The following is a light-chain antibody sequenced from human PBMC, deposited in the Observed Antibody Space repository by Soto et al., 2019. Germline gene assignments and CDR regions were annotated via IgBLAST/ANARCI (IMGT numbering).Light chain of an antibody. J-gene: IGKJ4*01. V-gene: IGKV3-20*01. CDR1: KSVTSRY. Sequence: VIKRSEGSLVLKEGGRGSLSCRDRKSVTSRYLAWYQQKPGQAPRLLIYGASSRATGIPDRFSGSGSGTNCTRTISWVWREGIAVYHRQQPNNSPPTLTFTGGTKVDIK. CDR3: QQPNNSPPTLT. CDR2: GAS.